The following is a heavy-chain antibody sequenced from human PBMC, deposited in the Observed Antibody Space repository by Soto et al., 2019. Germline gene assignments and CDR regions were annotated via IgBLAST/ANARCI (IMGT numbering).Heavy chain of an antibody. CDR2: IYDSGIT. D-gene: IGHD5-18*01. CDR3: ARDVAHGYTENV. V-gene: IGHV4-30-4*01. Sequence: QVQLQESGPGLVKPSQTLSLACTVSGGSVGSGEYYYSWIRQPPGKGLEWIGYIYDSGITNYNPSINGRVTMSLDRSNNQVSLKLSSVTAADTAVYFCARDVAHGYTENVWGQGTMVTVSS. J-gene: IGHJ3*01. CDR1: GGSVGSGEYY.